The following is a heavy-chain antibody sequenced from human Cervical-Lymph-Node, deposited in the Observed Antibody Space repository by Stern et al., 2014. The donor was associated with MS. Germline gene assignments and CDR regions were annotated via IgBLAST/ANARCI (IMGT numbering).Heavy chain of an antibody. CDR1: GGSISSYY. CDR2: IYYSGST. J-gene: IGHJ5*02. D-gene: IGHD3-10*01. V-gene: IGHV4-59*01. CDR3: ARRGSGKGRNWFDP. Sequence: QVQLQESGPGLVKPSETLSLTCTVSGGSISSYYWSWIRQPPGKGLEWIGYIYYSGSTNYNPSLKSRVTISVDTSKNQFSLKLSSVTAADTAVYYCARRGSGKGRNWFDPWGQGTLVTVSS.